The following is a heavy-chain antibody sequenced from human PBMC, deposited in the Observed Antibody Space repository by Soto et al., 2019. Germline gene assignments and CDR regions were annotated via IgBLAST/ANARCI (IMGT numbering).Heavy chain of an antibody. CDR3: ARLMGTSFDS. CDR1: GFTFSDHH. CDR2: ARNKANSYTT. Sequence: EVQLVESGGGLVQPGGSLRLSCAASGFTFSDHHMDWVRQAPGKGLEWVGRARNKANSYTTAYAASVKGRFTISRDDSKNSLSLQMNSLKTEYTAVYFCARLMGTSFDSWGQGTLVTVSS. D-gene: IGHD2-8*01. J-gene: IGHJ4*02. V-gene: IGHV3-72*01.